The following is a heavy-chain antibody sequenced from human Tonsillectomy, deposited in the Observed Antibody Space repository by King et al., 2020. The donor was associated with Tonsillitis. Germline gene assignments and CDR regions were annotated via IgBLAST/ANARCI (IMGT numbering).Heavy chain of an antibody. V-gene: IGHV3-9*01. CDR3: AKDIGITSSYGMDV. J-gene: IGHJ6*02. D-gene: IGHD1-20*01. Sequence: VQLVESGGGLVQPGRSLRLSCTASRFTFDNYAMHWVRHAPGKGLEWVSGISWNSGTIGYADSVKGRFTISRDNAKNSLYLQMNSLRAEDTALYYCAKDIGITSSYGMDVWGQGTTVTVSS. CDR2: ISWNSGTI. CDR1: RFTFDNYA.